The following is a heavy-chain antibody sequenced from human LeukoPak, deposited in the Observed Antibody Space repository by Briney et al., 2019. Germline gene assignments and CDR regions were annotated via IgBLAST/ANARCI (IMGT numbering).Heavy chain of an antibody. V-gene: IGHV3-23*01. CDR2: ISGSGGST. CDR1: GFTFSSYA. J-gene: IGHJ6*03. CDR3: AKRPRPYTTSSEIYYYYYMDV. Sequence: GGSLRLSCAASGFTFSSYAMSWVRQAPGKGLEWVSAISGSGGSTYYADSVKGRFTISRDNSKNTLYLQMNSLRAEDTAVYFCAKRPRPYTTSSEIYYYYYMDVWGKGTTVTVSS. D-gene: IGHD6-6*01.